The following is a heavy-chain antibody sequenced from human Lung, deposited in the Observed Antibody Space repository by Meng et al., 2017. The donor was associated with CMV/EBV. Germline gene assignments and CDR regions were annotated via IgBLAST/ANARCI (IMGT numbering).Heavy chain of an antibody. J-gene: IGHJ4*02. CDR1: GFNFSSYS. CDR2: ISSSNSYI. Sequence: GGSXRLXCAASGFNFSSYSMNWVRQAPGKGLELVSSISSSNSYIYYADSVKGRFTISRDNAKNSLYLQMNRLRAEDTGVYFCSGVVFVGSYYLDYWAQGTXVTVSS. V-gene: IGHV3-21*01. CDR3: SGVVFVGSYYLDY. D-gene: IGHD2-21*01.